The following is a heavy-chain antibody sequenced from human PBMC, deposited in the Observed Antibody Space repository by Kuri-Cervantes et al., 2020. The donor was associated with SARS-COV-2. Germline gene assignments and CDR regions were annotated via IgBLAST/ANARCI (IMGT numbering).Heavy chain of an antibody. D-gene: IGHD1-14*01. V-gene: IGHV3-48*03. Sequence: GGSLRLSCAASGFTFSDYEMNWVRQAPGKGLEWVSYISISGSTIYYADSVKGRFTISRDNSKNTLYLQMNSLRAEDTAVYYCARSGVSAATGYYYYYMDVWGKGTTVTVSS. CDR1: GFTFSDYE. CDR3: ARSGVSAATGYYYYYMDV. CDR2: ISISGSTI. J-gene: IGHJ6*03.